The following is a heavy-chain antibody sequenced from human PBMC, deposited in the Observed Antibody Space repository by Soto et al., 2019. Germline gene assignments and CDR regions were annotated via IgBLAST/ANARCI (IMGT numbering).Heavy chain of an antibody. D-gene: IGHD1-1*01. Sequence: QGHLVQAGAEVKKPGASVKVSCKGSGYGFTTYGIPWVRQAPGQGLEWMAWISAHTGNTNYAQKLQGRVTVTRDPSTSTAYMELRSLRSDDTAVYYCAGGRYGDYWGQGALVTVSS. CDR2: ISAHTGNT. CDR1: GYGFTTYG. J-gene: IGHJ4*02. CDR3: AGGRYGDY. V-gene: IGHV1-18*01.